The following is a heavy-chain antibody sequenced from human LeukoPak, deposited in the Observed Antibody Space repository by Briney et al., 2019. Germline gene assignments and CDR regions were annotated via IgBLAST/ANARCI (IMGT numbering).Heavy chain of an antibody. D-gene: IGHD3-22*01. Sequence: GGSLRLSCAASGFTVSSNYMSWVRQAPGKGLEWVSAISGSGGSTYYADSVKGRFTISRDNSKNTLYLQMNSLRAEDTAVYYCAKDNYYDSSGYFYYWGQGTLVTVSS. CDR2: ISGSGGST. J-gene: IGHJ4*02. V-gene: IGHV3-23*01. CDR1: GFTVSSNY. CDR3: AKDNYYDSSGYFYY.